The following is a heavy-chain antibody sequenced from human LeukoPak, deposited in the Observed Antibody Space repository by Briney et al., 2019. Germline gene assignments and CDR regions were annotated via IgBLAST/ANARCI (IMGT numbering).Heavy chain of an antibody. D-gene: IGHD3-10*01. CDR2: IRSKAYGGTT. V-gene: IGHV3-49*04. CDR1: GFIFGDHA. J-gene: IGHJ6*02. Sequence: SLRLSCTASGFIFGDHAMSWVRQAPGKGLECVGFIRSKAYGGTTEYAASVKGRFTISRDDSKGIAYLQMNSLKTEDTAVYYCSRGPILLWLHNGMDVWGQGTTVTVSS. CDR3: SRGPILLWLHNGMDV.